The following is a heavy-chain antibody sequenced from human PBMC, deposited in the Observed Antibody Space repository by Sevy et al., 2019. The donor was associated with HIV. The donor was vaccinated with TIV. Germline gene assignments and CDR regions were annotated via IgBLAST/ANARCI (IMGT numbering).Heavy chain of an antibody. D-gene: IGHD5-18*01. V-gene: IGHV1-18*01. CDR2: ISAYNGNT. CDR3: ARSERRGYSYGWWFDP. CDR1: GYTFTSYG. J-gene: IGHJ5*02. Sequence: ASVKVSCKASGYTFTSYGISWVRQAPGQGLEWMGWISAYNGNTNYAQKLQGRVTMTTDTSTSTAYMELRSLRSDDTAVYHCARSERRGYSYGWWFDPWGQGTLVTVSS.